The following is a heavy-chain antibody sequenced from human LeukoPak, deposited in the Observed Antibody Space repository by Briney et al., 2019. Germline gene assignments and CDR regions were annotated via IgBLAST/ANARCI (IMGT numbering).Heavy chain of an antibody. D-gene: IGHD6-25*01. CDR2: ISYDGSNK. V-gene: IGHV3-30*03. J-gene: IGHJ4*02. CDR1: GFTFSSYG. Sequence: HSGGSLRLSCAASGFTFSSYGMHWVRQAPGKGLEWVAVISYDGSNKYYADSVKGRFTISRDNSKNTLYLQMNSLRAEDTAVYYCARGTDGYPADYWGQGTLVTVSS. CDR3: ARGTDGYPADY.